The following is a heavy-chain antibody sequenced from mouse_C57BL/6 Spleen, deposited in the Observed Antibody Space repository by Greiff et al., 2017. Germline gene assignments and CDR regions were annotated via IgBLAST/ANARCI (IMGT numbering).Heavy chain of an antibody. CDR3: ARSRNAMDY. CDR2: INPNNGGT. V-gene: IGHV1-26*01. Sequence: EVQLQQSGPELVKPGASVKISCKASGYTFTDYYMNWVKQSHGKSLEWIGDINPNNGGTSYNQKFKGKATLTVDKSSSTAYMELRSLTSEDSAVYYCARSRNAMDYWGQGTSVTGSS. CDR1: GYTFTDYY. J-gene: IGHJ4*01.